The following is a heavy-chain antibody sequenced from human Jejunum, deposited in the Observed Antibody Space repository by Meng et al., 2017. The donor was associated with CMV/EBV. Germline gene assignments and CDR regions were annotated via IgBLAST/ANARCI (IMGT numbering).Heavy chain of an antibody. Sequence: LRGSGPGRVKPSATLSLTCTVSGGAISSRSYYWGWIRQPPGKGLEWIGSIYYSGSTYYNPSPKSRVTISVDTSKNQFFLKLSSVTAADTAVYHCLRGSGGSVWGQGTLVTVSS. D-gene: IGHD3-10*01. CDR2: IYYSGST. V-gene: IGHV4-39*07. J-gene: IGHJ1*01. CDR3: LRGSGGSV. CDR1: GGAISSRSYY.